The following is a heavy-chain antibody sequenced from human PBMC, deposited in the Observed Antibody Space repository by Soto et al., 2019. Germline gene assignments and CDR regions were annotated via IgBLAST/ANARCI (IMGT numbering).Heavy chain of an antibody. CDR3: TTSRPAP. CDR2: VNPNNGVT. Sequence: QVQLVQSGAEVKKPGASVRVSCQTSGYTFTALYMNWVRQAPGQGLEWMGWVNPNNGVTKYAQRFEGRVPMTRDTSINTASMGLSSLTSDDTAVYHCTTSRPAPWGRGTLVTV. V-gene: IGHV1-2*02. J-gene: IGHJ5*02. CDR1: GYTFTALY. D-gene: IGHD1-1*01.